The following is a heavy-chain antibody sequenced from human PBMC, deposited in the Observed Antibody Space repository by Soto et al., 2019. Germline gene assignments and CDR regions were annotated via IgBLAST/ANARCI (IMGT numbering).Heavy chain of an antibody. D-gene: IGHD5-18*01. J-gene: IGHJ4*02. CDR1: SDSVSSSSYT. CDR2: IYSSGST. CDR3: ARSPSTLGDTAMVIL. Sequence: PSETLSLTCTVSSDSVSSSSYTWGWIHQPPGKGPEWIGSIYSSGSTYYNPSLNSRVTVSVDTSKNQFSLKVTSVTAADTAVYYCARSPSTLGDTAMVILWGQGTLVTVSS. V-gene: IGHV4-39*01.